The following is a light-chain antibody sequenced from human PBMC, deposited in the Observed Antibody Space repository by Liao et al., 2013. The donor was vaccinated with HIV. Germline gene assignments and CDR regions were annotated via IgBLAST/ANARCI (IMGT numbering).Light chain of an antibody. J-gene: IGLJ2*01. Sequence: SYELTQPPSVSVSPGQTARITCSGDALPKQYACWYQQKPGQSPVLVIYQDTKRPSGIPERFSGSNSGNTATLTISGTQAMDEADYYCQAWDSNTGDVVFGGGTKLTVL. CDR1: ALPKQY. CDR3: QAWDSNTGDVV. V-gene: IGLV3-1*01. CDR2: QDT.